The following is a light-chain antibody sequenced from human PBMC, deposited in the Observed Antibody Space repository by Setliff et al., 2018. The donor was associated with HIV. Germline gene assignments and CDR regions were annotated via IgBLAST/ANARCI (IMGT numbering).Light chain of an antibody. CDR2: EVS. J-gene: IGLJ1*01. CDR1: TSDVGGYIY. V-gene: IGLV2-14*01. CDR3: SSYTSSSNLV. Sequence: QSALAQPASVSGSPGQSITISCTGTTSDVGGYIYVSWYQQHPGKAPKLIISEVSSRPSGVSNRFSGSKSGHTASLTISGLQAEDEADYYCSSYTSSSNLVFGTGTKVTVL.